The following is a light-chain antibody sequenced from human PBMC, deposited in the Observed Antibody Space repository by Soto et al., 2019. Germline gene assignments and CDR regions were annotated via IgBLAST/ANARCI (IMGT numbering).Light chain of an antibody. CDR3: MSFTSSNTHV. J-gene: IGLJ1*01. CDR2: DVA. V-gene: IGLV2-14*03. Sequence: QSALTQPASVSGSPGQSITISCTGTSSDVGAYNFVSWYQHYPDKAPKVVIYDVANRPSGVSYRFSASKSCNTASLTISGLQAEDEADYYCMSFTSSNTHVFGTGTKVTVL. CDR1: SSDVGAYNF.